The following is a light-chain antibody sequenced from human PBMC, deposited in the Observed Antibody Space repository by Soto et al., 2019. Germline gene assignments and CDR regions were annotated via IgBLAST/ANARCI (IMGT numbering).Light chain of an antibody. CDR1: SSDVGGYNF. J-gene: IGLJ1*01. CDR3: SSYTSSITYV. Sequence: QSALTQPASVSGSPGQSITISCTGTSSDVGGYNFVSWHQQHPGKAPKLMIFEVSHRPSGVSDRFSGSKSGNTASLTISGLQAEDEADYYCSSYTSSITYVFGTGTKVTVL. CDR2: EVS. V-gene: IGLV2-14*03.